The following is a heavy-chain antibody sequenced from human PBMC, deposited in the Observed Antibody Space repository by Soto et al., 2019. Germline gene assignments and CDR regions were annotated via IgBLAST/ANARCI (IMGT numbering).Heavy chain of an antibody. V-gene: IGHV4-39*01. D-gene: IGHD3-3*01. J-gene: IGHJ4*02. CDR2: IYYTGST. CDR3: ARLPGITTLRRDY. Sequence: QLQLQESGPGLVKPSETLPLTCTVSGGSISSSSYYWGWIRQPPGKGLEWIGSIYYTGSTYYTPSLESRVTISVDTSKNQFSLKLSSVTAADTAVFYCARLPGITTLRRDYWGQGTLVTVSS. CDR1: GGSISSSSYY.